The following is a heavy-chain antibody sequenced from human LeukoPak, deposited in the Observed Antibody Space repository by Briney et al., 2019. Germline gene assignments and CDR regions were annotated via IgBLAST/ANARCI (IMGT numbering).Heavy chain of an antibody. CDR1: GGSNNGNY. Sequence: SETLSLTYSVSGGSNNGNYWTWIRQPPGKGLEWIGNIYDEGTTNYNPSLESRLTMSIDTSASHFSLTLRSVTAADTAVYYCARVFRGAVTANWFDLWGQGTLVSVSS. CDR3: ARVFRGAVTANWFDL. V-gene: IGHV4-59*01. J-gene: IGHJ5*02. D-gene: IGHD2-21*02. CDR2: IYDEGTT.